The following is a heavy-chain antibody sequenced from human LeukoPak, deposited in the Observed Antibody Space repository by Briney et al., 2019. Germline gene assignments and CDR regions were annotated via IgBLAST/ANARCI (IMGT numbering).Heavy chain of an antibody. D-gene: IGHD1-26*01. CDR1: GGSINSNSYY. CDR3: ARGTNTGSYSY. CDR2: IYYSGST. J-gene: IGHJ4*02. Sequence: KTSETLSLTCTVSGGSINSNSYYWGWIRQPPGKGLEWIGNIYYSGSTYYNSSLKSRVTMAVDPSNNQFSLKLNSVTDTDTAVFFCARGTNTGSYSYWGQGTLVTVSS. V-gene: IGHV4-39*01.